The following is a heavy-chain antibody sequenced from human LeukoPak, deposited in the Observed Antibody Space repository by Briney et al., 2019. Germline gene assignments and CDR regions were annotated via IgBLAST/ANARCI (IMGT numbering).Heavy chain of an antibody. J-gene: IGHJ4*02. CDR3: ASLGFHSSSRPRD. CDR2: ISNTGSYI. Sequence: KSGGSLRLSCAASGFTFTTYSMNWVRQAPGKGLEWVSSISNTGSYIYYADSVKGRFTISRDNAKNSLYLQMNSLRAEDTSVYYCASLGFHSSSRPRDWGQGTLVTVSP. V-gene: IGHV3-21*01. CDR1: GFTFTTYS. D-gene: IGHD6-13*01.